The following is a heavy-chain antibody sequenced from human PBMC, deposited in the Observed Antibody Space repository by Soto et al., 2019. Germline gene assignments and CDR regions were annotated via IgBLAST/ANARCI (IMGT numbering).Heavy chain of an antibody. V-gene: IGHV4-59*01. CDR2: INYSGST. J-gene: IGHJ4*02. CDR3: ARTWDTSGYYIDS. D-gene: IGHD3-22*01. CDR1: GGSISTNY. Sequence: TLSLTCTVSGGSISTNYWSWIRQPPGKGLEWIGYINYSGSTNYNPSLKSRVTISVDTSKRQFSLRLSSVTAADTAVYYCARTWDTSGYYIDSWGQGILVTVSS.